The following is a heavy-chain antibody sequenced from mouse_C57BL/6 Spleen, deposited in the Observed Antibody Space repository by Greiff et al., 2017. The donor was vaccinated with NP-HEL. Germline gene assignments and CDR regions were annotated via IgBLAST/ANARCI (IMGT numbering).Heavy chain of an antibody. V-gene: IGHV5-9*01. Sequence: EVQRVESGGGLVKPGGSLKLSCAASGFTFSSYTMSWVRQTPEKRLEWVATISGGGGNTYYPDSVKGRFTISRDNAKNTLYLQMSSLRSEDTALYYCARQGGYLPYFDYWGQGTTLTVSS. CDR2: ISGGGGNT. J-gene: IGHJ2*01. CDR3: ARQGGYLPYFDY. CDR1: GFTFSSYT. D-gene: IGHD5-5*01.